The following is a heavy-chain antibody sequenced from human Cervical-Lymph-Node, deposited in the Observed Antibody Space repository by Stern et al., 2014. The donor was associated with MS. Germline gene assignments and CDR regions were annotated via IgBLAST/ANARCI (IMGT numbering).Heavy chain of an antibody. V-gene: IGHV1-18*04. CDR2: ISGYDGDT. CDR3: ARAYFDSXXXXX. Sequence: QLVQSGADVKKPGASVKVSCKASSYTFSSYGIAWVRQAPGQGLEWMGWISGYDGDTNYAPKLQGRVTLTTDPSTRTAYMEIRSLRFDDTAVYYCARAYFDSXXXXXXGQGTTVTVSS. J-gene: IGHJ6*02. D-gene: IGHD3-9*01. CDR1: SYTFSSYG.